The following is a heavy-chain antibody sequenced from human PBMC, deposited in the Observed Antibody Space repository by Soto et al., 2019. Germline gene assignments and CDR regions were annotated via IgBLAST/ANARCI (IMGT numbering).Heavy chain of an antibody. J-gene: IGHJ6*02. V-gene: IGHV3-7*05. CDR2: IKQDGSEK. Sequence: EVQLVESGGGLVQPGGSLRLSCAASGFTFSSYWMSWVRQAPGKGLEWVANIKQDGSEKYYVDSVKGRFTISRDNVKNSLYLQMNSLRAEDTAVYYCARDRAALFLYYGMDVWGQGTTVTVSS. CDR1: GFTFSSYW. CDR3: ARDRAALFLYYGMDV. D-gene: IGHD6-6*01.